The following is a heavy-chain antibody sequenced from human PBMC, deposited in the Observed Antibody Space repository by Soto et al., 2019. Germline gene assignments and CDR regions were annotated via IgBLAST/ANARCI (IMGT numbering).Heavy chain of an antibody. J-gene: IGHJ4*02. Sequence: GSGPTLVNPTQTLTLTCTFSGFSLSTSGVGVGWIRQPPGKALEWLALIYWNDDKRYSPSLKSRLTITKDTSKNQVVLTMTNMDPVDTATYYCAHVSTQSSTWIQLLLVWYFDYWGQGTLVTVSS. CDR3: AHVSTQSSTWIQLLLVWYFDY. CDR2: IYWNDDK. V-gene: IGHV2-5*01. D-gene: IGHD5-18*01. CDR1: GFSLSTSGVG.